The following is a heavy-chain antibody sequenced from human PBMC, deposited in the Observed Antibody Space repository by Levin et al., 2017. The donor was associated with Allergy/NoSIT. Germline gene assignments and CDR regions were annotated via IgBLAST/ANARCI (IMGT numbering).Heavy chain of an antibody. CDR3: ARDRVVPAGNDYYYYGMDV. CDR2: IHYSGST. Sequence: SQTLSLTFPFSFFSFLPFSSSFLFLLPPPGKALEWIGHIHYSGSTKYNPSLKSRVSISVDTSKNHLSLRLTSVTAADAAVYYCARDRVVPAGNDYYYYGMDVWGQGTTVTVSS. CDR1: FFSFLPFSSS. D-gene: IGHD2-2*01. V-gene: IGHV4-61*03. J-gene: IGHJ6*02.